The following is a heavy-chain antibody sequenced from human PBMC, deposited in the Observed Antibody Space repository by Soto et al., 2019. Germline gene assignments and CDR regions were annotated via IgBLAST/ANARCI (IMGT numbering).Heavy chain of an antibody. V-gene: IGHV3-74*01. J-gene: IGHJ4*02. Sequence: EVPLVQSGGGLVQPGGSLRLSCAASEFTFSAYGLYWVRQVPGKGRVWVSRINNDGSATSYADSVKGRFTISIDNVKNTLYLQMNSLRAEDTAVYYCARSPSSGWYYFDYWGRGTLVTVSS. CDR2: INNDGSAT. D-gene: IGHD6-19*01. CDR1: EFTFSAYG. CDR3: ARSPSSGWYYFDY.